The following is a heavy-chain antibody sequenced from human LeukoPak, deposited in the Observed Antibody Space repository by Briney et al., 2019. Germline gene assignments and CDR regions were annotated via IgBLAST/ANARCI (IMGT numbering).Heavy chain of an antibody. CDR1: GGSIRSYY. D-gene: IGHD1-26*01. Sequence: SETLSLTCSVSGGSIRSYYWSWIRQPPGKGLEWIGYIYYSGSTNYNPSLKSRVTISVDASKNQFSLRLSSVTAADTAVYYCASGSYSFYYMDVWGKGTTVTVSS. CDR3: ASGSYSFYYMDV. CDR2: IYYSGST. V-gene: IGHV4-59*01. J-gene: IGHJ6*03.